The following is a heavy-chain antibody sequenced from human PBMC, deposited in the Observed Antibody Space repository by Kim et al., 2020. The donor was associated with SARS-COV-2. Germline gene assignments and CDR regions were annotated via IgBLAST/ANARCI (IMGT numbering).Heavy chain of an antibody. CDR2: IYSGGST. V-gene: IGHV3-66*01. CDR1: GFTVSSNY. J-gene: IGHJ6*02. D-gene: IGHD2-21*02. CDR3: ARESKEDCGGDCYPYYYYYYGMDV. Sequence: GGSLRLSCAASGFTVSSNYMSWVRQAPGKGLEWVSVIYSGGSTYYADSVKGRFTISRDNSKNTLYLQMNSLRAEDTAVYYCARESKEDCGGDCYPYYYYYYGMDVWGQGTTVTVSS.